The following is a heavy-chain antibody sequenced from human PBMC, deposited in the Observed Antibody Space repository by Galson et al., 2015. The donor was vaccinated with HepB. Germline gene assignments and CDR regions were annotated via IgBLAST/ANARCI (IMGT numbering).Heavy chain of an antibody. Sequence: LVKPTQTLTLTCTFSGFSLSTSGMCVSWIRQPPGKALEWLALIDWDDDKYYAAPVKGRFSISRDDSINTLYLRMNSLKTEDTAVYYCTTKFYGSKRPYYSYGMDVWGQGTTVTVSS. CDR3: TTKFYGSKRPYYSYGMDV. J-gene: IGHJ6*02. CDR2: IDWDDDK. CDR1: GFSLSTSGMC. V-gene: IGHV2-70*02. D-gene: IGHD3-10*01.